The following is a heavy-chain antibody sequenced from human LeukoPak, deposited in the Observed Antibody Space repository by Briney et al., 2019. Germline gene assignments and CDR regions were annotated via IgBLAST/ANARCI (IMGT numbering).Heavy chain of an antibody. CDR3: ARELSWRFDY. Sequence: KPSETLSLTCTVSGGSISSYYWSWIRQPPGKGLEWIGYIYYSGSTNYNPSLKSRVTISVDTSKNQFSLKLSSVTAADTAVYVCARELSWRFDYWGQGTLVTVSS. CDR1: GGSISSYY. V-gene: IGHV4-59*01. D-gene: IGHD6-13*01. CDR2: IYYSGST. J-gene: IGHJ4*02.